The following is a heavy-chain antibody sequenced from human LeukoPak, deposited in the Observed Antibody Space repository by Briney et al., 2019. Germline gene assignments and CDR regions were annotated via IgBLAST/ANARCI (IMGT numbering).Heavy chain of an antibody. CDR1: GFTFSSYG. CDR3: AKDLDGDYERNYYYGMDV. D-gene: IGHD4-17*01. CDR2: ISYDGSNK. J-gene: IGHJ6*02. Sequence: GGSLRLSCAASGFTFSSYGMHWVRQAPGKGLEWVAVISYDGSNKYYADSKKGRFTISRDNSKNTLYLQMNSLRAEDTAVYYCAKDLDGDYERNYYYGMDVWGQGTTVTVSS. V-gene: IGHV3-30*18.